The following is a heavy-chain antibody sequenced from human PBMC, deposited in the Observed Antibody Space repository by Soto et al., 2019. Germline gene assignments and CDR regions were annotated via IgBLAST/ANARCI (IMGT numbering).Heavy chain of an antibody. CDR2: IYYTGRT. CDR1: DGSVSRGGYY. J-gene: IGHJ4*02. CDR3: AREGSYHYFDY. V-gene: IGHV4-31*03. Sequence: QVQLQESGPGLVKPSQTLSLACTVSDGSVSRGGYYWSWIRQSPGKNLEWIGNIYYTGRTSYNPSLKSRPTISLETSKRQFSLRLASVSAADTAVYYCAREGSYHYFDYWGQGALVTVSS. D-gene: IGHD1-26*01.